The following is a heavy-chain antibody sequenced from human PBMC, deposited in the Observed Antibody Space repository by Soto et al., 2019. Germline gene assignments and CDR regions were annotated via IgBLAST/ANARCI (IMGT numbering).Heavy chain of an antibody. Sequence: SETLSLTCSVSGYSVTSSDYYWAWIRQPPGKGLEWVGSMFYSGLTYYNPSLKSRVTLSVDTSKNQFSVRLNSVTAADTAVYYCAPLSVSLSGPYGIHVWGQGTTVTVSS. V-gene: IGHV4-39*01. CDR3: APLSVSLSGPYGIHV. CDR2: MFYSGLT. D-gene: IGHD2-15*01. J-gene: IGHJ6*02. CDR1: GYSVTSSDYY.